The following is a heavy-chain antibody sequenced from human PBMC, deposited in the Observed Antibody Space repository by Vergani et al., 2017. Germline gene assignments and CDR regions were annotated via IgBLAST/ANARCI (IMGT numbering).Heavy chain of an antibody. CDR3: ARGLRDFPPNWFDP. CDR2: IYTSGST. D-gene: IGHD3-3*01. V-gene: IGHV4-4*07. J-gene: IGHJ5*02. CDR1: GGSISSYY. Sequence: QVQLQESGPGLVKPSETLSLTCTVSGGSISSYYWSWIRQPAGKGLEWIGRIYTSGSTNYNPSLKSRVTMSVDTSKNQFSLKLSSVTAADTAVYYCARGLRDFPPNWFDPWGQGTLVTVSS.